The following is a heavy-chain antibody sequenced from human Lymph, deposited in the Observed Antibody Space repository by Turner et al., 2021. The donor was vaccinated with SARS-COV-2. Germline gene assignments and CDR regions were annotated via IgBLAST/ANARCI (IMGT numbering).Heavy chain of an antibody. Sequence: EVQLLEASGGPVQRGRSLRLLFAVSGFTFSSSAMGLFRQARGEGLEWISDISGNGGSTYYADTVKGRFTNSRDNSKNTVYRKMSGVRAEDTDVDYCAKGGWVCSNSSLNYWGQGTMVTVSS. J-gene: IGHJ4*02. CDR2: ISGNGGST. D-gene: IGHD6-13*01. V-gene: IGHV3-23*01. CDR3: AKGGWVCSNSSLNY. CDR1: GFTFSSSA.